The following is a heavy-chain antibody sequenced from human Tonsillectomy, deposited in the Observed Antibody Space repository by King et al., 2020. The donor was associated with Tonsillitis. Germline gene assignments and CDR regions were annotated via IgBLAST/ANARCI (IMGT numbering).Heavy chain of an antibody. CDR1: GFSFSNTRMG. CDR3: ARILDYYDSSTFGRAFDI. V-gene: IGHV2-26*01. J-gene: IGHJ3*02. CDR2: IFSNDEK. D-gene: IGHD3-22*01. Sequence: TLKESGPVLVKPTETLTLTCTVSGFSFSNTRMGVSWIRQPPGKALEWLAHIFSNDEKSCSTSLKSSNTISKDTSKSRVVLTLTNMDPVDTATYYCARILDYYDSSTFGRAFDIWGQGTMVTVSS.